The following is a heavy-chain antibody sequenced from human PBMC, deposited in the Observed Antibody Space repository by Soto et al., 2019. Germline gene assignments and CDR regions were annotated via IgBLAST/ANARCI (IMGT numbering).Heavy chain of an antibody. CDR2: ISGSGGST. D-gene: IGHD6-19*01. J-gene: IGHJ4*02. CDR3: AKDEWYSSGWDNFDY. V-gene: IGHV3-23*01. Sequence: GGSLRLSCAASGFTFSSYAMSWVRQAPGKGLEWVSAISGSGGSTYYADSVKGRFTISRDNSKNTLYLQMNSLRAEDTAVYYCAKDEWYSSGWDNFDYWGQGTLVTVSS. CDR1: GFTFSSYA.